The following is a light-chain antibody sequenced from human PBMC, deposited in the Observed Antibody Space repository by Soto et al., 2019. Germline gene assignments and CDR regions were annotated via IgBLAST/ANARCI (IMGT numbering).Light chain of an antibody. CDR1: PYNY. V-gene: IGLV2-11*01. Sequence: QSALTQPPSVSGSPGQSVTISCTGTPYNYVTWYQQHAGKAPKLIIYDVSNRPSGVSERFSGSKSGYTASLTISGLQAEDEADYHCCASAGNYVGIFGGGTKLTVL. CDR3: CASAGNYVGI. CDR2: DVS. J-gene: IGLJ2*01.